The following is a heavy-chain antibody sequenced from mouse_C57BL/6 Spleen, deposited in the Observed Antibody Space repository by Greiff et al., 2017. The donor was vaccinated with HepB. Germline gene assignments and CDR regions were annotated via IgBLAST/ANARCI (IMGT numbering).Heavy chain of an antibody. D-gene: IGHD1-1*01. CDR1: GYTFTSYW. CDR2: IHPNSGST. Sequence: QVQLQQPGAELVKPGASVKLSCKASGYTFTSYWMHWVKQRPGQGLEWIGMIHPNSGSTNYNEKFKSKATLTVDKSSSTAYMQLSSLTSEDSAVYYCARYYYGSSYLYFDYWGQGTTLTVSS. CDR3: ARYYYGSSYLYFDY. J-gene: IGHJ2*01. V-gene: IGHV1-64*01.